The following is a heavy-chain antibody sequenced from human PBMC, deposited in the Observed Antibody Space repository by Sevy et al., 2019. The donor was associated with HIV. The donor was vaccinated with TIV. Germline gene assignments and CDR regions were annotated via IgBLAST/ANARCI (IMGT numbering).Heavy chain of an antibody. J-gene: IGHJ6*02. V-gene: IGHV3-11*01. CDR1: GFTFSDYY. CDR2: ISSSGTTK. Sequence: GGSLRLSCAASGFTFSDYYMRWIRQAPGKGLECISYISSSGTTKYYADSVKGRFTISRDNAKNSLYLQMNSRRAEDTAVYYSARDGRRRLGELSMFYYYYGMDVWGQGTTVTVSS. CDR3: ARDGRRRLGELSMFYYYYGMDV. D-gene: IGHD3-16*02.